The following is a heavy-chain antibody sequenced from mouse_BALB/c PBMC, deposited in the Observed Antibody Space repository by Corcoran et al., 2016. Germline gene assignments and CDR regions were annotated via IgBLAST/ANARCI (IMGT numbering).Heavy chain of an antibody. J-gene: IGHJ2*01. Sequence: QIQLVQSGPELKKPGETVKISCTASGYTFTNYGMNWVKQAPGKGLKWMGWINTYTGEPTYADDFKGRFAFSLETSASTAYLQINNLKNEDTATYFCASVLRLLYYFDYWGQGTTLTVSS. CDR1: GYTFTNYG. CDR2: INTYTGEP. CDR3: ASVLRLLYYFDY. V-gene: IGHV9-3-1*01. D-gene: IGHD1-2*01.